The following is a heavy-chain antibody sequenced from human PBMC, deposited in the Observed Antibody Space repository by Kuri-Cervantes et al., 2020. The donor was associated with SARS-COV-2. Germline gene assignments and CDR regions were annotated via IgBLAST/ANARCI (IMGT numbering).Heavy chain of an antibody. J-gene: IGHJ5*02. D-gene: IGHD2-2*01. CDR1: GYTLTEFS. CDR2: IIPIFGTA. CDR3: ARAVPENIVVVPAAMVCWFDP. Sequence: SVKVSCKVSGYTLTEFSIHWARQAPGKGLEWMGGIIPIFGTANYAQKFQGRVTITADESTSTAYLELNSLRSADTAVYYCARAVPENIVVVPAAMVCWFDPWGQGTLVTVSS. V-gene: IGHV1-69*13.